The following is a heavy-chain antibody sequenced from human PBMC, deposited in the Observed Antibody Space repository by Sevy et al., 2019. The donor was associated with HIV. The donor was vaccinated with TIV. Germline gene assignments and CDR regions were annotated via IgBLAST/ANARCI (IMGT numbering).Heavy chain of an antibody. CDR3: ARLFSCGGDCYYLDY. Sequence: GGSLRLSCAASGFTFSDYDMHWVRQAPGKGLEWVAVMSHDGNYKNHADSVKVRFTISRDIFKNTLYLQMNSLRVEDTAVYFCARLFSCGGDCYYLDYWGQGAPVTVSS. CDR1: GFTFSDYD. D-gene: IGHD2-21*02. J-gene: IGHJ4*02. V-gene: IGHV3-30*04. CDR2: MSHDGNYK.